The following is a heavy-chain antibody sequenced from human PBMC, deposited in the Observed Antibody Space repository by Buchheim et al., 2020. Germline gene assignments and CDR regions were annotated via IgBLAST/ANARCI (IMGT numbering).Heavy chain of an antibody. CDR2: IWYDGSNK. Sequence: QVQLVESGGGVVQPGRSLRLSCAASGFTLSSYGMHWVRQAPGKGLEWVAVIWYDGSNKYYADSVKGRFTISRENSKNTLYLQMNSLRAEDTAVYYCARDWGGYAFDYWGQGTL. CDR1: GFTLSSYG. J-gene: IGHJ4*02. D-gene: IGHD5-12*01. CDR3: ARDWGGYAFDY. V-gene: IGHV3-33*01.